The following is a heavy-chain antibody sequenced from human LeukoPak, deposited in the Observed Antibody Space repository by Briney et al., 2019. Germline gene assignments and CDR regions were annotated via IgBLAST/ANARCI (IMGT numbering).Heavy chain of an antibody. D-gene: IGHD1-26*01. V-gene: IGHV3-30*02. CDR1: GFTFSTYA. J-gene: IGHJ4*02. CDR2: IRYDGSNK. Sequence: PGGSLRLSCAASGFTFSTYAMHWVRQAPGKGLEWVAFIRYDGSNKYYADSVKGRFTISRDNSKNTLYLEMNSLRAEDTAVYYCAKDRGELPTFDYWGQGTLVTVSS. CDR3: AKDRGELPTFDY.